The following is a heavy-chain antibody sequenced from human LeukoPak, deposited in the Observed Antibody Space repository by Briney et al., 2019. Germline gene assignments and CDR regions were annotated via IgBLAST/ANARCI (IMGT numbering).Heavy chain of an antibody. Sequence: KPSETLSLTCTVSGYSISSGYYWGWIRQPPGQGLEWIGSIYHSGSTYYNPSLKSRVTISVDTSKNQFSLKLSSVTAADTAVYYCARRGSYYVWGQGTLVTVSS. D-gene: IGHD1-26*01. CDR1: GYSISSGYY. V-gene: IGHV4-38-2*02. CDR2: IYHSGST. CDR3: ARRGSYYV. J-gene: IGHJ4*02.